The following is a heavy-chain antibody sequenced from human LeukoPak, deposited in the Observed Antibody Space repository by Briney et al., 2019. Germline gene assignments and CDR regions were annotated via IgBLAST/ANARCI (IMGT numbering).Heavy chain of an antibody. J-gene: IGHJ5*02. CDR1: GGSFSGYY. Sequence: SETLSLTCAVYGGSFSGYYWSWIRQPPGKGLEWIGEINHSGSTNYNPSLMSRVTISVDTSKNQFSLKLSSVTAADTAVYYCARGRGPFDPWGQGTLVTVSS. CDR2: INHSGST. V-gene: IGHV4-34*01. CDR3: ARGRGPFDP. D-gene: IGHD3-10*01.